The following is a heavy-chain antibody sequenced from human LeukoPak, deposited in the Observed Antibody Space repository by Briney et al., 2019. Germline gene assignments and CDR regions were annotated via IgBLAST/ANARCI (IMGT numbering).Heavy chain of an antibody. Sequence: GGPFKSSCAASGFTFGNAWMSWARQPPGKGLDWFGRIKSKTDGGTTDYAAPVKGRFTISRDDSKNTLYLQMNSLKTEDTAVYYCTTTTVAGTVDYWGQGTLVTVSS. V-gene: IGHV3-15*01. CDR3: TTTTVAGTVDY. D-gene: IGHD6-19*01. CDR1: GFTFGNAW. J-gene: IGHJ4*02. CDR2: IKSKTDGGTT.